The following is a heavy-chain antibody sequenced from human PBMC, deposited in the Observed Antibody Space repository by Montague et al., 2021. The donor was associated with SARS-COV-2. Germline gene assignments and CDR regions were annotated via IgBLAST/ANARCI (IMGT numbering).Heavy chain of an antibody. CDR1: GGPFGGYY. J-gene: IGHJ5*01. V-gene: IGHV4-34*01. CDR3: ARGSSETTMVVLVVLGTAHYFDS. D-gene: IGHD4/OR15-4a*01. CDR2: VHDSGNA. Sequence: SETLSLTCAVYGGPFGGYYWSWIRQTPGKGLEWIGEVHDSGNANFNPSLKSRANISVDKSKNQFSLRLTSVTAADTALYWCARGSSETTMVVLVVLGTAHYFDSWGQGIQVTASP.